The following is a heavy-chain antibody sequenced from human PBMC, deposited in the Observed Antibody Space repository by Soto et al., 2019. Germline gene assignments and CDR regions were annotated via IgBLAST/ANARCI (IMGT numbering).Heavy chain of an antibody. Sequence: ASVKVSCKASGYTFTSNGITWVRQAPGQGLGWMGWISGNNGDTSYAQKLQGRVTVTTDTSTSTAYMELRSLTSDDTAVYYCARDPLSSRYYNGMHVWGQGTTVTVSS. CDR2: ISGNNGDT. V-gene: IGHV1-18*01. CDR1: GYTFTSNG. J-gene: IGHJ6*02. CDR3: ARDPLSSRYYNGMHV.